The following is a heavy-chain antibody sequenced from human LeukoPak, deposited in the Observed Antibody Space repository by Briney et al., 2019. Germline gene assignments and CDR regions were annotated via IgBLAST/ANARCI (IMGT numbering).Heavy chain of an antibody. V-gene: IGHV3-48*01. CDR2: ISSSSSTI. CDR3: ARNPSGYSNPN. CDR1: GFTFSNYA. Sequence: GGSLRLSCAASGFTFSNYAMSWVRQAPGKGLEWVSYISSSSSTIYYADSVKGRFTISRDNAKNSLYLQMNSLRAEDTAVYYCARNPSGYSNPNWGQGTLVTVSS. D-gene: IGHD3-22*01. J-gene: IGHJ4*02.